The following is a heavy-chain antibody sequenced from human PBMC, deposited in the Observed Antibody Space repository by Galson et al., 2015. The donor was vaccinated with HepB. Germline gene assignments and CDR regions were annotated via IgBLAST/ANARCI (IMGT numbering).Heavy chain of an antibody. Sequence: SLRLSCAASGFIFGNYEIHWVRQAPGKGLEWVAVTSNDGSKKFYADSVKGRYTISRDSPRNTLFLQMNNLRAEDAAVYYCAKAGSPYDYPYGMDVWGQGTTVTVSS. J-gene: IGHJ6*02. CDR3: AKAGSPYDYPYGMDV. V-gene: IGHV3-30*18. D-gene: IGHD3-16*01. CDR2: TSNDGSKK. CDR1: GFIFGNYE.